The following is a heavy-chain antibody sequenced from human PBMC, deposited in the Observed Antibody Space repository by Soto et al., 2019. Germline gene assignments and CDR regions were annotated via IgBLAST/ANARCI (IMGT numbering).Heavy chain of an antibody. D-gene: IGHD3-3*01. CDR1: GFTFSGSA. CDR2: IRSKANSYAT. J-gene: IGHJ4*02. Sequence: EVPLVESGGGLVQPGGSLKLSCAASGFTFSGSAMHWVRQASGKGLEWVGRIRSKANSYATAYAASVKGRFTISRDDYKNTAYLQMNSLKTEDTAVYYCTSTYYDFWSGYYGIDYWGQGTLVTVSS. V-gene: IGHV3-73*01. CDR3: TSTYYDFWSGYYGIDY.